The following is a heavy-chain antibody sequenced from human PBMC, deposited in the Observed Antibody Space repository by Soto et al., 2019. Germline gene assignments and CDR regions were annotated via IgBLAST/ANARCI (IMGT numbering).Heavy chain of an antibody. CDR3: ARDAGVRGAIIDYLDS. Sequence: HPGGSLRLSCAASGFTFSSYWMHWVRQAPGKGLVWVSRINPDGSATNYADSVKGRFTISRDNAKNTLYLQMNDLRTDDTAIYYCARDAGVRGAIIDYLDSWGQGILVTVSS. D-gene: IGHD3-10*01. CDR1: GFTFSSYW. CDR2: INPDGSAT. V-gene: IGHV3-74*01. J-gene: IGHJ4*02.